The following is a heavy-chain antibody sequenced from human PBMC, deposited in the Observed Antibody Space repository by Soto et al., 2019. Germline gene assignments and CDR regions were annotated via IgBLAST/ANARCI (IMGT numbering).Heavy chain of an antibody. CDR1: GFTVSTKY. V-gene: IGHV3-66*01. J-gene: IGHJ4*02. Sequence: EVQLVESGGGWVQPGGSLRLSCAASGFTVSTKYMSWVRQAPGKGLERVSVIYSGGSTFYADSVRGRFTISRDNSKNTVNLQMNSLRAEDTAVYYCARDPWAADYWGQGTLVTVSS. D-gene: IGHD3-16*01. CDR2: IYSGGST. CDR3: ARDPWAADY.